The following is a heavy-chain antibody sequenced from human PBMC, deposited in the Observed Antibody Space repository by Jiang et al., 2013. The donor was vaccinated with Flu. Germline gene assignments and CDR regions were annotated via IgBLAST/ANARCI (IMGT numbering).Heavy chain of an antibody. Sequence: PSETLSLTCTVSGGSISSSSYYWGWIRQPPRKGLEWIGSIYYSGSTYYNPSLKSRVTISVDTSKNQFSLKLSSVTAADTAVYYCARHPYGDYGYFDYWGQGTLVTVSS. J-gene: IGHJ4*02. CDR1: GGSISSSSYY. CDR3: ARHPYGDYGYFDY. V-gene: IGHV4-39*01. CDR2: IYYSGST. D-gene: IGHD4-17*01.